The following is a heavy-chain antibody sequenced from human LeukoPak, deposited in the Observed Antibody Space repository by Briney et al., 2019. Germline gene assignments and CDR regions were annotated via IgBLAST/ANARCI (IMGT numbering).Heavy chain of an antibody. Sequence: GGSLRLSCAPSGFTFSRYNMNWVRQAPGKGLEWVSSITSSSIYKYYADSMKGRFTISRDNAKNSLYLQMDSLRAEDTAVYYCARDGITMRILEYWGQGTLVTVSS. CDR3: ARDGITMRILEY. CDR2: ITSSSIYK. D-gene: IGHD3-10*01. CDR1: GFTFSRYN. J-gene: IGHJ4*02. V-gene: IGHV3-21*01.